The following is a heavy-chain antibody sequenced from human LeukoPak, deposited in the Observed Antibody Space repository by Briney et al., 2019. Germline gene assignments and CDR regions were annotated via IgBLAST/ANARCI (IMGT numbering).Heavy chain of an antibody. Sequence: SETLSLTCVVSGGSISSSNWWSWVRQPPEKGLEWIGEIYHSGSTNYNPSLKSRVTISVDKSKNQFSLKLSSVTAADTAVYYCARAAGPYYYYYMDVWGKGTTVTISS. J-gene: IGHJ6*03. CDR3: ARAAGPYYYYYMDV. CDR1: GGSISSSNW. CDR2: IYHSGST. V-gene: IGHV4-4*02.